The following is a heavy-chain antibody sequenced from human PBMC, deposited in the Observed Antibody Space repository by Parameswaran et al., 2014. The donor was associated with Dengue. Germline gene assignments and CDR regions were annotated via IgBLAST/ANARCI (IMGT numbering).Heavy chain of an antibody. CDR2: ISSSGSTI. D-gene: IGHD1-26*01. J-gene: IGHJ4*02. CDR3: ARLYSFADDY. Sequence: RWIRQPPGKGLEWVSYISSSGSTIYYADSVKGRFTISRDNAKNSLYLQLNSLRAEDTAVYYCARLYSFADDYWGQGTLVTVSS. V-gene: IGHV3-11*01.